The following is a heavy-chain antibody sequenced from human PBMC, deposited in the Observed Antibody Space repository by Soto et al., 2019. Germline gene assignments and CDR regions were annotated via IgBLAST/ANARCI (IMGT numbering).Heavy chain of an antibody. CDR1: GDSLTNNHW. Sequence: QLQLRESGPGLVQPSGTLSLTCDVSGDSLTNNHWWSWVRQAPGKGLEWIGEIWHTGRPNYNPSLKSRVAISIVKSKNQFSLKLSSVTAADTAVYYCVRDSRTGCSSINGYMHWGQGTLVTVSS. V-gene: IGHV4-4*02. CDR2: IWHTGRP. CDR3: VRDSRTGCSSINGYMH. J-gene: IGHJ4*02. D-gene: IGHD6-13*01.